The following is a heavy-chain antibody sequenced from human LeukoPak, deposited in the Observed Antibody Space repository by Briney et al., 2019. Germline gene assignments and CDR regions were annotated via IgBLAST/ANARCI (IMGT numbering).Heavy chain of an antibody. D-gene: IGHD2-15*01. Sequence: GASVKVSCKASGYTFTGYYMHWVRQAPGQGLEWMGWINPNSGGTNYAQKFQGRVTMTRDTSISTAYMELSRLRSDDTAVYYCASTGGCSGGSCYSPHYFDYWGQGTLVTVSS. CDR3: ASTGGCSGGSCYSPHYFDY. CDR1: GYTFTGYY. CDR2: INPNSGGT. V-gene: IGHV1-2*02. J-gene: IGHJ4*02.